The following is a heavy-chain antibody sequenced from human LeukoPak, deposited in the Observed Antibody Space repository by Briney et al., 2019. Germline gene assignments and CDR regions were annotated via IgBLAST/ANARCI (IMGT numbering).Heavy chain of an antibody. CDR2: IYSGDNT. CDR3: ARDLGVGSCSSTGCNNLNMDV. CDR1: GFTFSSYA. V-gene: IGHV3-53*01. J-gene: IGHJ6*03. D-gene: IGHD2-2*01. Sequence: GGSLRLSCAASGFTFSSYAMGWVRQAPGKGLEWVSVIYSGDNTYYADSVKGRFTISRDNPKNTLYLQMNSLRVEDTAVYYCARDLGVGSCSSTGCNNLNMDVWGSGTTVTVSS.